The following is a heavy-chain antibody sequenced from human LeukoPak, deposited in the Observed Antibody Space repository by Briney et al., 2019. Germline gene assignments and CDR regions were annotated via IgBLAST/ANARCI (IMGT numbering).Heavy chain of an antibody. Sequence: SETLSLTCTVSGGSVSSSSYYWGWIRQPPGKGLEWIGSIYYSGSTYYNPSLKSRVSISVDTSKNQFSLKLNSLTAADTAVYYCTSNLYSGSYYYWGQGTLVTVSS. CDR1: GGSVSSSSYY. D-gene: IGHD1-26*01. CDR3: TSNLYSGSYYY. CDR2: IYYSGST. J-gene: IGHJ4*02. V-gene: IGHV4-39*07.